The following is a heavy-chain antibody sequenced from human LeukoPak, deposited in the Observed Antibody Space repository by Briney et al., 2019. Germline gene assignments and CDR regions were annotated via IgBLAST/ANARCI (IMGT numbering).Heavy chain of an antibody. D-gene: IGHD6-19*01. CDR1: GYTLTELS. CDR2: FDPEDGET. V-gene: IGHV1-24*01. Sequence: ASVKVSCKVSGYTLTELSMHWVRQAPGKGLEWMGGFDPEDGETIYAQKFQGRVTMTRNTSISTAYMELSSLRSEDTAVYYCARSAVAGTVDYWGQGTLVTVSS. CDR3: ARSAVAGTVDY. J-gene: IGHJ4*02.